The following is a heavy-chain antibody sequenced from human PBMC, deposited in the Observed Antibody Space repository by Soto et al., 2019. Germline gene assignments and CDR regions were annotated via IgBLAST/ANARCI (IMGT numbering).Heavy chain of an antibody. J-gene: IGHJ6*03. V-gene: IGHV4-34*01. CDR3: AGNQRESGGSRYYYYYMDV. D-gene: IGHD2-15*01. CDR1: GGSFSGYY. CDR2: INHSGST. Sequence: SETLSLTCAVYGGSFSGYYWSWIRQPPGKGLEWIGEINHSGSTNYNPSLKSRVTISVDTSKNQFSLKLSSVTAADTAVYYCAGNQRESGGSRYYYYYMDVWGKGTTVTVSS.